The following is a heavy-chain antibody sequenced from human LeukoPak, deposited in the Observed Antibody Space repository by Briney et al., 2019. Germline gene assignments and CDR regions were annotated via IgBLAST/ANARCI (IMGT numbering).Heavy chain of an antibody. J-gene: IGHJ4*02. V-gene: IGHV1-69*06. CDR2: IIPIFGTA. D-gene: IGHD3-10*01. CDR3: ARASLNYGSGSDY. CDR1: GGTFSSYA. Sequence: SVQVSCKASGGTFSSYAISWVRQAPGQGLEWMGRIIPIFGTANYAQKFQGRVTITADKSTSTAYMELSSLRSEDTAVYYCARASLNYGSGSDYWGQGTLVTVSS.